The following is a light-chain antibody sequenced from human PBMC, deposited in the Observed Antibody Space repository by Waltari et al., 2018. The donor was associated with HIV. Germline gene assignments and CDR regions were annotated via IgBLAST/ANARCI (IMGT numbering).Light chain of an antibody. CDR1: SLTTYY. Sequence: SSELTQDPDVSVALGQTARITCQGDSLTTYYARWYQQKPGQAPVLVMYGKNNRPSGIPDGFSGSSSGDTASLTITGAQAEDETDYYGNDRDSSDNRGVFGSGTKVTIL. J-gene: IGLJ1*01. CDR2: GKN. V-gene: IGLV3-19*01. CDR3: NDRDSSDNRGV.